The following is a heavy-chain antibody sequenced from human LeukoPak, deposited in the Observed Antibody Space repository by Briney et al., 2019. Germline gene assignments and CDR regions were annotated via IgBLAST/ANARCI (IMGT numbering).Heavy chain of an antibody. J-gene: IGHJ4*02. V-gene: IGHV4-31*03. CDR2: IYYSGST. Sequence: SETLSLTCTVSGGSISSGGYYWSWIRQHPGKGLEWIGYIYYSGSTYYNPSLKSRVTISVDTSKNQFSLKLSSVTAADTAVYYCARQDLVGATIPDWGQGTLVTVSS. CDR3: ARQDLVGATIPD. D-gene: IGHD1-26*01. CDR1: GGSISSGGYY.